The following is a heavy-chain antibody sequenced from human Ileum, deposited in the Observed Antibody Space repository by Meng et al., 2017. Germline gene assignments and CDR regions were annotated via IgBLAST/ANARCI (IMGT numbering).Heavy chain of an antibody. D-gene: IGHD2-8*02. V-gene: IGHV3-30*01. J-gene: IGHJ2*01. CDR1: GSSFSTST. Sequence: GGSLRLSCGASGSSFSTSTLHWVRQPPGKGLEWVTLTSDEGRNKDYADSVKGRFTVTRDDTKNTVYLEMNNLRIEDTAVYYCARDWCGTCWYFDLWGRGTLVTISS. CDR2: TSDEGRNK. CDR3: ARDWCGTCWYFDL.